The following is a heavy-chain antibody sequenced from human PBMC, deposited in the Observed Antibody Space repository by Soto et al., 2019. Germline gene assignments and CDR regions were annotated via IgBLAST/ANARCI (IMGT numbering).Heavy chain of an antibody. V-gene: IGHV4-31*03. CDR2: IYYSGST. CDR3: ARFKPLGGLRFLEWLGYGAFDI. CDR1: GGSISSGGYY. Sequence: SETLSLTCTVSGGSISSGGYYWSWIRHHPGKGLEWIGYIYYSGSTYYNPSLKSRVTISVDTSKNQFSLKLSSVTAADTAVYYCARFKPLGGLRFLEWLGYGAFDIWGQGKMVTVSS. D-gene: IGHD3-3*01. J-gene: IGHJ3*02.